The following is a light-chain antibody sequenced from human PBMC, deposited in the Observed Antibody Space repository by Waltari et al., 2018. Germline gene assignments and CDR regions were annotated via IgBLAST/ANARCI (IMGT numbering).Light chain of an antibody. Sequence: SYELTQPPSVSVSPGQTASITCSGDKLGDQYACWYQQKPGQSPVLVIYQDSKRPSGIPERFSGSNSGNTATLTISGTQAMDEADYYCQAWDSSTHWVFGGGTKLTVL. CDR3: QAWDSSTHWV. J-gene: IGLJ3*02. CDR1: KLGDQY. V-gene: IGLV3-1*01. CDR2: QDS.